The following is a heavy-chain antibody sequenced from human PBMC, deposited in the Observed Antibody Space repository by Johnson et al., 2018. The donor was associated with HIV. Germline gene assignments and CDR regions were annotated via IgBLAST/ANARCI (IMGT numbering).Heavy chain of an antibody. J-gene: IGHJ3*02. Sequence: QVQLVESGGGLVKPGRSLRLSCAASGFIFSSNAMHWVRQAPGKGLEWVAVISYDGSNKFYADSVKGRFTISRDDSKNTLYLQMNSLKTEDTAVYYCTTYSIIHAFDIWGQGTMVTVSS. CDR1: GFIFSSNA. CDR2: ISYDGSNK. D-gene: IGHD6-13*01. CDR3: TTYSIIHAFDI. V-gene: IGHV3-30-3*01.